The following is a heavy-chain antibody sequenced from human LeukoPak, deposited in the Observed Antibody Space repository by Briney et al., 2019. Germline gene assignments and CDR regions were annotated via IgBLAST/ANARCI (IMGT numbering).Heavy chain of an antibody. CDR3: ARDPNYYGSGLNYYYGMDV. D-gene: IGHD3-10*01. Sequence: SQTLSLPCTVSGGSISSGGYYWSWIRQHPGKGLEWIGYIYYSGSTYYNPSLKSRVTISVDTSKNQFSLKLSSVTAADTAVYYCARDPNYYGSGLNYYYGMDVWGQGITVTVSS. CDR1: GGSISSGGYY. J-gene: IGHJ6*02. V-gene: IGHV4-31*03. CDR2: IYYSGST.